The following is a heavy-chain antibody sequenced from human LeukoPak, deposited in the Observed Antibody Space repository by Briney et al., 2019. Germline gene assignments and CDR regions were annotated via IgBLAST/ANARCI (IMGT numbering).Heavy chain of an antibody. V-gene: IGHV4-4*07. J-gene: IGHJ1*01. Sequence: SETLSLTCSVSGGSLSSYYWGWIRQPAGKGLEWIGRIYASGSTNYNPSLKSRITMSVDTSKNQFSLKLSSVTAADTAVYYCARDVYSSGWYEYFHHWGQGTLVTVSS. CDR3: ARDVYSSGWYEYFHH. CDR2: IYASGST. D-gene: IGHD6-19*01. CDR1: GGSLSSYY.